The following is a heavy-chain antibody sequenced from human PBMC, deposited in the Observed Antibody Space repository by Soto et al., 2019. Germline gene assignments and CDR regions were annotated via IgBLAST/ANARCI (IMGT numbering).Heavy chain of an antibody. Sequence: EVQLVESGGGLVQPGGSLRLSCAASGFTFSSYWMSWVRQAPGKGLEWVANIKQDGSEKYYVDSVKGRFTISRDNAKNSLYLQMNSLRAEDTTVYYCAREAVVVVPAAKYYYYYYGMDVWGQGTTVTVCS. CDR2: IKQDGSEK. CDR3: AREAVVVVPAAKYYYYYYGMDV. D-gene: IGHD2-2*01. CDR1: GFTFSSYW. J-gene: IGHJ6*02. V-gene: IGHV3-7*03.